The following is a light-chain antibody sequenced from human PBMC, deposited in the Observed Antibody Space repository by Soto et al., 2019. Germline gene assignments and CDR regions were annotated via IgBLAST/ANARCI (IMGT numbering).Light chain of an antibody. CDR1: QSVRTN. CDR3: QQYDYLWA. CDR2: GAS. Sequence: ETMMTQSPATLSVSPGEGATLSCRASQSVRTNLAWYQQKPGQAPRLLIYGASIRATGVPARFRASGSGTEFTLSISSLQSEDFAIYFCQQYDYLWAFGQGTRW. V-gene: IGKV3-15*01. J-gene: IGKJ1*01.